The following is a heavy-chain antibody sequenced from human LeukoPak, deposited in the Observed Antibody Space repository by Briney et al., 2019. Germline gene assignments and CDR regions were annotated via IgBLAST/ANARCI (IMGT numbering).Heavy chain of an antibody. Sequence: GGSLRLSCAASGFSFSNYAMSWVRQAPGKGLEWVSVISGSGGSAYYADSVKGRFTISRDNSKNTLYLQMNSLRAEDTAVYYCARDLDTAMVTPDYWGQGTLVTVSS. J-gene: IGHJ4*02. V-gene: IGHV3-23*01. CDR3: ARDLDTAMVTPDY. CDR1: GFSFSNYA. CDR2: ISGSGGSA. D-gene: IGHD5-18*01.